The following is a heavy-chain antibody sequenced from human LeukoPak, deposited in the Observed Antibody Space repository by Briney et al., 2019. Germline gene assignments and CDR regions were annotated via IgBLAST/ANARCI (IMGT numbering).Heavy chain of an antibody. J-gene: IGHJ6*02. CDR3: ARDANDYGDDWSSDGLDV. CDR2: IKSDGSRT. D-gene: IGHD4-17*01. V-gene: IGHV3-74*01. CDR1: GFIFRDYW. Sequence: GGSLRLSCEASGFIFRDYWMPWVRHVPGKGLVWVARIKSDGSRTGYADSVKGRLTISRDNAKNTLYLQMNSVRVEDTAVYYCARDANDYGDDWSSDGLDVWGQGTTVSASS.